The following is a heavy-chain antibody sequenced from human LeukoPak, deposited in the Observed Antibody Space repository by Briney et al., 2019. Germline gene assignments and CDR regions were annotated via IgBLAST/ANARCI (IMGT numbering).Heavy chain of an antibody. D-gene: IGHD3-22*01. CDR3: ARDYYDSSGYYYGDY. CDR1: GGSISSYY. V-gene: IGHV4-59*01. Sequence: SETLSLTCTVSGGSISSYYWSWIRQPPGKGLEWIGYIYYSGSTNYNPSLKSRVTISVDTSKNQFSLKLSSVTAADTAVYYCARDYYDSSGYYYGDYWGQGTLVTVSS. CDR2: IYYSGST. J-gene: IGHJ4*02.